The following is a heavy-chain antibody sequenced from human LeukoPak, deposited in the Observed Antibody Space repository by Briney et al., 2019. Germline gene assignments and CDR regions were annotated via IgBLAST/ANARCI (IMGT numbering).Heavy chain of an antibody. J-gene: IGHJ6*03. Sequence: PGGSLRLSCAASGFTFSSYAMSWVRQAPGKGLEWVSAISGSGGSTYYADSVKGRFTISRDNSKNTLYLQMHSLRAEDTAVYYCAKGALQDSSGYYYSYYYYMDVWGKGTTVTVSS. D-gene: IGHD3-22*01. CDR1: GFTFSSYA. CDR3: AKGALQDSSGYYYSYYYYMDV. CDR2: ISGSGGST. V-gene: IGHV3-23*01.